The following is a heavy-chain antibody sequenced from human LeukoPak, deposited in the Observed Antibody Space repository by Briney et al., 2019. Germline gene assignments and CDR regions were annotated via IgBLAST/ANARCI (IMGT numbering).Heavy chain of an antibody. J-gene: IGHJ4*02. V-gene: IGHV3-21*01. D-gene: IGHD1-26*01. CDR2: ISSSSSYI. CDR1: GFTFSSYS. CDR3: ARVVGATNHY. Sequence: TGGSLRLSCAASGFTFSSYSMNWVRQAPGKGLEWVSSISSSSSYIYYADSVKGRFTISRDNAKNSLYLQMNSLRAEDTAVYYCARVVGATNHYWGQGTLVTVSS.